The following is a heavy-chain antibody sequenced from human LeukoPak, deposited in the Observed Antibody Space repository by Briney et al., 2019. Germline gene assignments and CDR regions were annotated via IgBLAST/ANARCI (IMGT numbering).Heavy chain of an antibody. J-gene: IGHJ4*02. CDR2: INHSGST. CDR1: GGSFSGYY. CDR3: ARGRGYYYDSSGYYY. Sequence: SETLSLTCAVYGGSFSGYYWGWIRQPPGKGLEWIGEINHSGSTNYNPSLKSRVTISVDTSKNQFSLKLSSVTAADTAVYYCARGRGYYYDSSGYYYWGQGTLVTVSS. V-gene: IGHV4-34*01. D-gene: IGHD3-22*01.